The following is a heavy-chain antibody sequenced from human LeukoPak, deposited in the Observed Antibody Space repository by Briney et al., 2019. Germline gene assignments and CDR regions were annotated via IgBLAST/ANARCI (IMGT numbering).Heavy chain of an antibody. Sequence: PGGSLRLSCEASGFTFSSYSMSWVRQAPGKGLEWVSGISGSGGNTYYADSVKGRFTISRDNSKNTLYLQMNSLRAEDMALYYCAKEGYKTWGQGTLVTVSS. V-gene: IGHV3-23*01. J-gene: IGHJ5*02. CDR3: AKEGYKT. CDR1: GFTFSSYS. D-gene: IGHD2-15*01. CDR2: ISGSGGNT.